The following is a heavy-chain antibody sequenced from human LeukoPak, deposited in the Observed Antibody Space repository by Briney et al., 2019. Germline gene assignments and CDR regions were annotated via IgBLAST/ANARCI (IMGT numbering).Heavy chain of an antibody. D-gene: IGHD3-10*01. CDR3: ARALMTLVRGVPRTTWFRP. V-gene: IGHV4-34*01. CDR2: INESGTT. J-gene: IGHJ5*02. CDR1: GGSFSGYY. Sequence: SETLSLTCAVFGGSFSGYYWTWVRQAPGKGLEWIGEINESGTTNYNASLNNRVTISVDTSKNQFSLKLTSLTAADTAVFYCARALMTLVRGVPRTTWFRPWGQGTLVTVSS.